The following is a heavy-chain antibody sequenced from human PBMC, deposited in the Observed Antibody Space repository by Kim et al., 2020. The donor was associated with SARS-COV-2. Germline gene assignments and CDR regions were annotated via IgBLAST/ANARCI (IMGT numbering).Heavy chain of an antibody. J-gene: IGHJ4*02. CDR3: ARDSGSSVYYFDY. Sequence: GGSLRLSCAASGFNFNDHGMHWVRQAPGKGLEWVAVIWYDASFKYYGDSVKGRFTITRDNSKNMVYLQMNSLRAEDTAVYYCARDSGSSVYYFDYWGQG. CDR2: IWYDASFK. CDR1: GFNFNDHG. D-gene: IGHD6-19*01. V-gene: IGHV3-33*01.